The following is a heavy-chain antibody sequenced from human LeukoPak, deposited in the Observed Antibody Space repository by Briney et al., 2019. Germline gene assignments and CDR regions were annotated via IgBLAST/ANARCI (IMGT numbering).Heavy chain of an antibody. CDR2: IYSSGST. V-gene: IGHV4-39*07. Sequence: SETLSLTCTVSGDSISQSNYYWGWLRQPPGKALEWLGSIYSSGSTNYNPSLKSRVTISADTSKNQFSLKMTSVTAADTAVYYCATGGERSRIIRYWGQGTLVTVSS. J-gene: IGHJ4*02. CDR1: GDSISQSNYY. D-gene: IGHD3-16*01. CDR3: ATGGERSRIIRY.